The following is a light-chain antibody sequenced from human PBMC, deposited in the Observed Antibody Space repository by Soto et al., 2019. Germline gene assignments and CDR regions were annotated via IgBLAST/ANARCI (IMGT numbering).Light chain of an antibody. CDR1: QTIKRTY. J-gene: IGKJ3*01. V-gene: IGKV3-20*01. CDR3: QQYGISPRT. Sequence: EIVLTQSPGTLFLSPGERATLSCTASQTIKRTYLAWYQQKVGQAPRLLIYDISTRATGIPDRFSGSGSGTDFTLTISRLEPEDFAVYYCQQYGISPRTFGPGTKVDIK. CDR2: DIS.